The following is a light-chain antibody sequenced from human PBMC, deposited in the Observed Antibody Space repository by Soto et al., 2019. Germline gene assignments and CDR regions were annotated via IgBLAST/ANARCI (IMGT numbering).Light chain of an antibody. CDR1: SSDVGGYKY. J-gene: IGLJ2*01. V-gene: IGLV2-8*01. CDR2: EAS. CDR3: SSYAGSKNLV. Sequence: QSALTQPPSASGSAGQSVTISCTGTSSDVGGYKYVSWYQHHPGKAPKLMIFEASKRPSGVPDRFSGSKSGNTASLTVSGLQAEDEAVYYCSSYAGSKNLVFGGGTQLTVL.